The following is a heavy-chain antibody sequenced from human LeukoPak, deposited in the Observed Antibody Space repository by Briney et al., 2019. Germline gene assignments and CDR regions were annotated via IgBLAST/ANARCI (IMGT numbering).Heavy chain of an antibody. CDR2: ISDSGGST. Sequence: GGSLRLSCAASGFTFSSYSMNWVRQAPGKGLEWVSPISDSGGSTYYADSVKGRFTISRDNSKNTLYLQMNSLRAEDTAVYYCAKDNYYDSSGYYYGNDAFDIWGQGTMVTVSS. D-gene: IGHD3-22*01. J-gene: IGHJ3*02. V-gene: IGHV3-23*01. CDR1: GFTFSSYS. CDR3: AKDNYYDSSGYYYGNDAFDI.